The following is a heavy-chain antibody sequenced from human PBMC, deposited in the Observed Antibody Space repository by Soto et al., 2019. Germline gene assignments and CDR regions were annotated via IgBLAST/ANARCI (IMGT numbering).Heavy chain of an antibody. CDR3: AHRRSYCSGGSCYSGFDY. CDR2: IYWDDDK. J-gene: IGHJ4*02. V-gene: IGHV2-5*02. D-gene: IGHD2-15*01. CDR1: GFSLSTSGVG. Sequence: QITLKESGPTLVKPTQTLTLTCTFSGFSLSTSGVGVGWIRQPPGKALEWLALIYWDDDKRYSPSLKSRLTITKDTSKNQVVLTMTNMDPVDTAKYYCAHRRSYCSGGSCYSGFDYWGQGTLVTVSS.